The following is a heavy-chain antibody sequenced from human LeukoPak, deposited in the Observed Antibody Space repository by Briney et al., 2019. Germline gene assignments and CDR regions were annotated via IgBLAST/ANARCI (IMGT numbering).Heavy chain of an antibody. Sequence: PSETLSLTCTVSGGSISSGDYYWSWIRQPPGKGLEWIGYIYYSGSTYYNPSLKSRVNISVDTSKNQFSLKVSSVTAADTAVYYWARGGGVMEDILTGYTKYYFDYWGQGTLVTVSS. CDR3: ARGGGVMEDILTGYTKYYFDY. J-gene: IGHJ4*02. V-gene: IGHV4-30-4*01. CDR2: IYYSGST. D-gene: IGHD3-9*01. CDR1: GGSISSGDYY.